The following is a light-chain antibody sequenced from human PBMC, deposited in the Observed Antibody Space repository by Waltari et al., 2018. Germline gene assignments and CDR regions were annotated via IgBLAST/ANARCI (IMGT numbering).Light chain of an antibody. CDR1: QSVSNY. Sequence: ESVLTQSPATLSLSPGERATLSCRASQSVSNYLAWYQQKPGQAPRLLIYDASTRATGTPARFSGSGSGTDFTLTISSLESEDFAVYYCQQYNNWPPWTFGPGTKVEIK. CDR3: QQYNNWPPWT. CDR2: DAS. V-gene: IGKV3-11*01. J-gene: IGKJ1*01.